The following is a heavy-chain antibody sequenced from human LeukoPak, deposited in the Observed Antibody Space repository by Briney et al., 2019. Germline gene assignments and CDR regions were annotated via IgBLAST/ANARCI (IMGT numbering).Heavy chain of an antibody. Sequence: PGESLKISCKGSGYSFTSYWIGWVRQMPGKGLEWMGIIYPGDSDTRYSPSFQGQVTISADKSISTAYLQWNSVKASDTAMYYCARQRKSIAARGDYYYYMDVWGKGTTVTVPS. CDR3: ARQRKSIAARGDYYYYMDV. D-gene: IGHD6-6*01. V-gene: IGHV5-51*01. J-gene: IGHJ6*03. CDR1: GYSFTSYW. CDR2: IYPGDSDT.